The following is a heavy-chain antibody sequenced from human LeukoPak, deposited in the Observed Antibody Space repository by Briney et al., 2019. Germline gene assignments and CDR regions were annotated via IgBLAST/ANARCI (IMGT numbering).Heavy chain of an antibody. Sequence: ASVKVSCKASGYTFTSYGISWVRQAPGQGLEWMGWISAYNGNTNYAQKLQGRVTMTTDTSTSTAYMELRSLRSDDTAVYYCARETHYCSGGRCYPHYFDYWGQGTLVTVSS. D-gene: IGHD2-15*01. CDR1: GYTFTSYG. CDR2: ISAYNGNT. CDR3: ARETHYCSGGRCYPHYFDY. V-gene: IGHV1-18*01. J-gene: IGHJ4*02.